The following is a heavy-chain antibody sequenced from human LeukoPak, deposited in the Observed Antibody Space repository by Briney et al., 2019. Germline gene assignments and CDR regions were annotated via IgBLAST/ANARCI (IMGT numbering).Heavy chain of an antibody. CDR2: ISGSGGST. D-gene: IGHD3-3*01. V-gene: IGHV3-23*01. CDR3: AKEDFWSGPDLLYLDY. CDR1: GFTFSSYA. Sequence: GGSLRLSCAASGFTFSSYAMSWVCQAPGKRLEWVSAISGSGGSTYYADSVKGRFTISRDNSKNTLYLQMNSLRAEDAAVYYCAKEDFWSGPDLLYLDYWGQGTLVTVSS. J-gene: IGHJ4*02.